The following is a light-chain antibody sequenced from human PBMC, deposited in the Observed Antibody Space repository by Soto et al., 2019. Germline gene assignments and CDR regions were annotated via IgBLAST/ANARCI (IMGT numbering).Light chain of an antibody. CDR1: SSDVGDYKY. V-gene: IGLV2-14*01. CDR3: SSYTSSSTLV. CDR2: EVS. Sequence: QSALTQPASVSGSPGQSITISCTGTSSDVGDYKYVSWYQQHPGKAPKLMIYEVSNRPSGVSNRFSGSKSGSTASLIISGLHAEDEADYYCSSYTSSSTLVFGGGTKLTVL. J-gene: IGLJ2*01.